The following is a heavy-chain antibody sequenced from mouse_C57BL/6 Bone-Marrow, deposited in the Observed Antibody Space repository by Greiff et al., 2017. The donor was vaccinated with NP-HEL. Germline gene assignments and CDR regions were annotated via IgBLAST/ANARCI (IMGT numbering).Heavy chain of an antibody. J-gene: IGHJ4*01. D-gene: IGHD3-2*02. CDR1: GYTFTNYW. Sequence: VQLQQSGAELVRPGTSVKMSCKASGYTFTNYWIGWAKQRPGHGLEWIGDIYPGGGYTNYNEKFKGKATLTADKSSSTAYMQFSSLTSEDSAIYYCARCRTAQATLYAMDYWGQGTSVTVSS. V-gene: IGHV1-63*01. CDR2: IYPGGGYT. CDR3: ARCRTAQATLYAMDY.